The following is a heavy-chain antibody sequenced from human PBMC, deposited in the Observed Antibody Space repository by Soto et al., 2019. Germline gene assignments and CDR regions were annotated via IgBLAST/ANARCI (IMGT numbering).Heavy chain of an antibody. D-gene: IGHD2-2*01. CDR3: ARLPVNRLAGEGVGGPPDYYYYEMDV. J-gene: IGHJ6*02. Sequence: ASVKVSCKASGYTFTGYYMHWVRQAPGQGLEWMGWINPNSGGTNYAQKVQGWVTMTRDTSISTAYMELSRLRSDDTAVYYCARLPVNRLAGEGVGGPPDYYYYEMDVWGPGTTVTVSS. CDR2: INPNSGGT. CDR1: GYTFTGYY. V-gene: IGHV1-2*04.